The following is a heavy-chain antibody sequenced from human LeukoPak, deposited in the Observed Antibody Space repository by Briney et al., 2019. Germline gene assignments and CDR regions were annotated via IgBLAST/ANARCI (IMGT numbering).Heavy chain of an antibody. CDR3: ARGPRRLDP. CDR1: GGSFSGYY. Sequence: SETLSLTCAVYGGSFSGYYWSWIRQPPGKGLEWIGEINHSGSTNYNPSLKSRVTISVDTSKNQFSLKPSSVTAADTAVYYCARGPRRLDPWGQGTLVTVSS. CDR2: INHSGST. V-gene: IGHV4-34*01. J-gene: IGHJ5*02.